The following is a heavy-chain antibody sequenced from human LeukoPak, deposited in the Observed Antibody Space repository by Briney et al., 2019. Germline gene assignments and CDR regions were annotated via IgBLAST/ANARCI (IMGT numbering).Heavy chain of an antibody. CDR1: GFTFSSYA. Sequence: PGGSLRLSCAASGFTFSSYAMSWVRQAPGKGLEWVSAISGSGGSTYYADSGNGRFTTSRDNSKNTLYLQMNSLRATDTAVYYCAKAGSYYYFWSGYHILYYFDYWGQGTLVPVSS. CDR2: ISGSGGST. V-gene: IGHV3-23*01. D-gene: IGHD3-3*01. J-gene: IGHJ4*02. CDR3: AKAGSYYYFWSGYHILYYFDY.